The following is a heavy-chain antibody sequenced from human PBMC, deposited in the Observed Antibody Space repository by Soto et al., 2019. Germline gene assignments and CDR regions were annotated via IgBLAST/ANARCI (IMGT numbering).Heavy chain of an antibody. CDR2: VYWDDDK. CDR1: GFSLTTGVG. Sequence: ITLEESGPTLVKPTETLTLTCTFSGFSLTTGVGVGWVRQPPGKALEWLAIVYWDDDKHYTPSLMSRLTITKDISKGQVVLTMTNMDPVDTATYYCATLTADFWGPGTLVTVSS. J-gene: IGHJ4*02. CDR3: ATLTADF. V-gene: IGHV2-5*02.